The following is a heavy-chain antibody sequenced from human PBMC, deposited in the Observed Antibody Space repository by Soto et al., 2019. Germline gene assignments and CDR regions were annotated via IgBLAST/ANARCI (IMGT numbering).Heavy chain of an antibody. J-gene: IGHJ2*01. CDR1: GGTFSSYA. Sequence: QVQLVQSGAEVKKPGSSVKVSCKASGGTFSSYAISWVRQAPGQGLEWMGGIIPILGTTNYAQKFQGRVTITADESTSTAYMELSSLRSEDTAMYYCARVVTVVKSLHNWFFDLWGRGTLVTVSS. V-gene: IGHV1-69*11. D-gene: IGHD2-15*01. CDR3: ARVVTVVKSLHNWFFDL. CDR2: IIPILGTT.